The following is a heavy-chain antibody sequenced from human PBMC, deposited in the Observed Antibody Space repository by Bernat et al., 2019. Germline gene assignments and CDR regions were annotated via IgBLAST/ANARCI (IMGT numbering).Heavy chain of an antibody. CDR3: AKSPFYGDYLGYFDY. Sequence: QVQLVESGGGVVQPGRSLRLSCAASGFTFSSYGMHWVGQAPGKGLEWVAVISYDGSNKYYADSVKGRFTISRDNSKNTLYLQMNSLRAEDTAVYYCAKSPFYGDYLGYFDYWGQGTLVTVSS. J-gene: IGHJ4*02. CDR2: ISYDGSNK. D-gene: IGHD4-17*01. V-gene: IGHV3-30*18. CDR1: GFTFSSYG.